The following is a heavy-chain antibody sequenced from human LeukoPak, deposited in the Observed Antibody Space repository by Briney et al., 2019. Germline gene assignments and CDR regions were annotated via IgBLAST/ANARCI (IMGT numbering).Heavy chain of an antibody. CDR3: ARDVAGYCSGGSCYYFDY. D-gene: IGHD2-15*01. V-gene: IGHV4-34*01. Sequence: SETLSLTCAVYDGSFSGYYCSWIRQPPGKGLEWIGEINHSGSANYNPSLKSRVTISVDTSKNQFSLKLSSVTAADTAVYYCARDVAGYCSGGSCYYFDYWGQGTLVTVSS. CDR2: INHSGSA. J-gene: IGHJ4*02. CDR1: DGSFSGYY.